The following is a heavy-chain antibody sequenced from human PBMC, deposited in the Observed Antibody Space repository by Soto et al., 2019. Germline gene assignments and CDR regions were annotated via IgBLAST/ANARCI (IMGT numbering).Heavy chain of an antibody. Sequence: GGSLRLSCAASGFTFSNYVMSWVRQAPGKGLEWVAGVSKSGDGTYYTDSVRGRFSISRDNSKNTVHLQMNSLRAEDTAVYYCVKGISYPDYWGQGTLVTVSS. CDR2: VSKSGDGT. CDR3: VKGISYPDY. CDR1: GFTFSNYV. V-gene: IGHV3-23*01. D-gene: IGHD3-10*01. J-gene: IGHJ4*01.